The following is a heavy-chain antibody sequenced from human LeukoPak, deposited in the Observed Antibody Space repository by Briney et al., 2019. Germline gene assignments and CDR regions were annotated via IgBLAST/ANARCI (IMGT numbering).Heavy chain of an antibody. J-gene: IGHJ4*02. CDR1: GFTFSSYG. Sequence: GGSLRLSCAASGFTFSSYGMHWVRQAPGKGLEWVAFIRYDGSNKYYADSVKGRFTISRDNSRSTLYLQMNNLSPEDTAVYYCATTRGTSFDYWGQGTLVTVSS. CDR2: IRYDGSNK. CDR3: ATTRGTSFDY. V-gene: IGHV3-30*02. D-gene: IGHD1-26*01.